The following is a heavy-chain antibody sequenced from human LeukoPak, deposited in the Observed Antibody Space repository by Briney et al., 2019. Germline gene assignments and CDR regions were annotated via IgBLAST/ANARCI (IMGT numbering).Heavy chain of an antibody. CDR2: INPNSGGT. CDR3: ARGLNYYGSGSYRDWFDP. V-gene: IGHV1-2*04. Sequence: ASVKVSCKASGYTFTGYYMHWVRQAPGQGLEWMGWINPNSGGTNYAQKFQGWVTMTRDTSISTAYMELGRLRSDDTAVYYCARGLNYYGSGSYRDWFDPWGQGTPVTVSS. J-gene: IGHJ5*02. CDR1: GYTFTGYY. D-gene: IGHD3-10*01.